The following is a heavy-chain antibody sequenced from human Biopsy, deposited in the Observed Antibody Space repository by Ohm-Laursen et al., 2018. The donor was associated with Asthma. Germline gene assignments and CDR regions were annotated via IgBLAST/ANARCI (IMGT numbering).Heavy chain of an antibody. CDR3: ARAIGTGDWYFDV. CDR1: GDSISSNSW. V-gene: IGHV4-4*03. Sequence: PGTLSRTCTVSGDSISSNSWWTWVRQSPGRGLEWIGEIYYSGSTNYHPSLKGRVTISVAKSKNQFSLRLTSVTAADTAVYYCARAIGTGDWYFDVWGRGTLVTVSS. J-gene: IGHJ2*01. D-gene: IGHD1-1*01. CDR2: IYYSGST.